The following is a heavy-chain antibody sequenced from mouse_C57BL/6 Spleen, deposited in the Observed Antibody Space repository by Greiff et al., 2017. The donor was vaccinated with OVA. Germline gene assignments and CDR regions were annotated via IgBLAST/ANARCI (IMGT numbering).Heavy chain of an antibody. D-gene: IGHD1-1*01. V-gene: IGHV1-64*01. Sequence: VQLQQPGAELVKPGASVKLSCTASGFTFTSYWMHWVKQRPGQGLEWIGMIHPNSGSTNYNEKFKSKATLTVDKSSSTAYMQLSSLTSEDSAVYYCARCYYGSSPYFDYWGQGTTLTVSS. CDR3: ARCYYGSSPYFDY. J-gene: IGHJ2*01. CDR1: GFTFTSYW. CDR2: IHPNSGST.